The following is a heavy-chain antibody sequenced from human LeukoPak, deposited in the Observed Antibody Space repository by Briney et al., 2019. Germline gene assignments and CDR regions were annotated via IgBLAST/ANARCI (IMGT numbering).Heavy chain of an antibody. J-gene: IGHJ4*02. D-gene: IGHD2-15*01. Sequence: ASVKVSCKASGYTFTGYYMQWVRQAPGQGLEWMGWINPNSGGTNYAQKFQGRVTMTRDTSISTAYMELSRLRSDDAAVYYCASGYCSGGSCYPFDYWGQGTLVTVSS. CDR3: ASGYCSGGSCYPFDY. CDR1: GYTFTGYY. V-gene: IGHV1-2*02. CDR2: INPNSGGT.